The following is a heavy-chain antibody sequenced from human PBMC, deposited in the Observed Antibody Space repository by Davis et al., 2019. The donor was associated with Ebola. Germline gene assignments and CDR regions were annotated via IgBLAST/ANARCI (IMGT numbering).Heavy chain of an antibody. V-gene: IGHV4-59*01. CDR3: ARPRRGPYANEAFDI. Sequence: SETLSLTCTVSGGSISNSYWNWMRQPPGKGLEWIGYIFHRGSAVYNPSLNSRVSISLDTSKNQISLKLTSVTAADTALYYCARPRRGPYANEAFDIWGQGTMVTVSS. J-gene: IGHJ3*02. D-gene: IGHD5-24*01. CDR1: GGSISNSY. CDR2: IFHRGSA.